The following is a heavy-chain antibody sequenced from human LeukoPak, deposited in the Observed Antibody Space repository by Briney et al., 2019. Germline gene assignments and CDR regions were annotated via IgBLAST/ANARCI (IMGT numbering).Heavy chain of an antibody. CDR3: AKDDAKRVAAAGRIDY. D-gene: IGHD6-13*01. J-gene: IGHJ4*02. V-gene: IGHV3-23*01. Sequence: GGSLRLSCAASGFTFSSYAMSWVRQAPGKGLEWVSAISGSGGSTYYADSVKGRFTISRDNSKSTLYLQMNSLRAEDTAVYYCAKDDAKRVAAAGRIDYWGQGTLVTVSS. CDR1: GFTFSSYA. CDR2: ISGSGGST.